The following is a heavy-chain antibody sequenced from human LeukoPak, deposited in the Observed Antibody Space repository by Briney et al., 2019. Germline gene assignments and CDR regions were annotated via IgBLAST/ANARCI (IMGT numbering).Heavy chain of an antibody. CDR3: AKARRGYSFIDY. CDR1: GFTFSNHW. J-gene: IGHJ4*02. CDR2: INRDGSRT. V-gene: IGHV3-74*01. Sequence: GGSLRLSCAASGFTFSNHWMHWVRQAPGKGLMWVSRINRDGSRTDYADSVKGRFTISRDDAKNTLYLQVNSLRAEDTAVYYCAKARRGYSFIDYWGQGTLVTVSS. D-gene: IGHD5-18*01.